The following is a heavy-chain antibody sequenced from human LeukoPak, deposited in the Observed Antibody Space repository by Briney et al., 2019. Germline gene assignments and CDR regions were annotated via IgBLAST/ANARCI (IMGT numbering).Heavy chain of an antibody. Sequence: GGSLRLSCAASGFTFSSYGMHWVRQAPGKGLEWVAVIWYDGSNKYYADSVKGRFTISRDNSKNTLYLQMNSLRAEDTAVYYCARAADDSSGYYGLNDAFDIWGQGTMVTVSS. CDR1: GFTFSSYG. CDR3: ARAADDSSGYYGLNDAFDI. CDR2: IWYDGSNK. D-gene: IGHD3-22*01. V-gene: IGHV3-33*01. J-gene: IGHJ3*02.